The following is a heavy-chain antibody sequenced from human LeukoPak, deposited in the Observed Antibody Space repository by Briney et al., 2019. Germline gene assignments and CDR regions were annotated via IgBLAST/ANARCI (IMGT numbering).Heavy chain of an antibody. D-gene: IGHD5-12*01. Sequence: ASVKVSCKASGGTFSSYAISWVRQAPGQGLEWMGGIIPTFGIANYAQKFQGRVTITADESTSTAYMELSSLRSEDTAVYYCARNSGYDYSFDYWGQGTLVTVSS. CDR2: IIPTFGIA. CDR1: GGTFSSYA. CDR3: ARNSGYDYSFDY. J-gene: IGHJ4*02. V-gene: IGHV1-69*13.